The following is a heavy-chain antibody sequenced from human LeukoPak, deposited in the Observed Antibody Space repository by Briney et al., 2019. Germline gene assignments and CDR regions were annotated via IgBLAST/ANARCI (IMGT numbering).Heavy chain of an antibody. V-gene: IGHV4-4*07. CDR1: GGSISSYY. CDR3: ALIPYCTTITCYYFDY. CDR2: IYSSGST. Sequence: PSETLSLTCTVSGGSISSYYWSWIRQPAGKGLEWIGRIYSSGSTNYNPSLKSRVTMSVDTSKNQFSLKVTSVTAADTAVYYCALIPYCTTITCYYFDYWGQGTLVTVSS. D-gene: IGHD2-8*01. J-gene: IGHJ4*02.